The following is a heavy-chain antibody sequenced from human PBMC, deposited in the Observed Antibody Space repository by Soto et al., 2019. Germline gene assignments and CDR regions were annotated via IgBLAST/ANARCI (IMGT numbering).Heavy chain of an antibody. CDR1: GYTFTSYG. J-gene: IGHJ6*03. CDR3: ARDFWSGYYRSYYYYMDV. Sequence: GPSVKVSCKASGYTFTSYGISWVRQAPGQGLEWMGWISAYNGNTNYAQKLQGRVTMTTDTSTSTAYMELRSLRSDDTAVYYCARDFWSGYYRSYYYYMDVWGKGTTVTVSS. V-gene: IGHV1-18*01. D-gene: IGHD3-3*01. CDR2: ISAYNGNT.